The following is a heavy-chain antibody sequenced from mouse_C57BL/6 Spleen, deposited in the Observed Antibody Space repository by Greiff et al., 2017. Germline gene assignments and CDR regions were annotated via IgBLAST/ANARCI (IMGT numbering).Heavy chain of an antibody. D-gene: IGHD1-1*01. J-gene: IGHJ4*01. CDR3: ARTRGSSSYGAMGY. CDR1: GYTFTSYW. Sequence: QVQLQQPGAELVRPGSSVKLSCKASGYTFTSYWMDWVKQRPGQGLEWIGNIYPSDSETHYNQKFKDKATLTVDKSSNTAYMQLSSLTSEDSAVYYCARTRGSSSYGAMGYWGQGTSVTGSS. CDR2: IYPSDSET. V-gene: IGHV1-61*01.